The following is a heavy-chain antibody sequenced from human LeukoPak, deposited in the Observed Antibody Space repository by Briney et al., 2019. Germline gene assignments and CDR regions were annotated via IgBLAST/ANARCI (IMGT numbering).Heavy chain of an antibody. V-gene: IGHV3-74*01. J-gene: IGHJ4*02. Sequence: GGSLRLSCAASGFTFTSYWMHWVRQVPGKGLVWIAHVSPDGGRTDYADSVKGRFTVSRDNTNHILYLQMNRLTADDTAVYYCARVLSYFGSGSYPAYWGQGTLLTVSS. CDR1: GFTFTSYW. CDR3: ARVLSYFGSGSYPAY. CDR2: VSPDGGRT. D-gene: IGHD3-10*01.